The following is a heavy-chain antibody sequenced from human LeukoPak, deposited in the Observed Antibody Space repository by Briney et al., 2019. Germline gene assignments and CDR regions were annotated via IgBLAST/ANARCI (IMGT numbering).Heavy chain of an antibody. D-gene: IGHD3-10*01. CDR2: ISSSSSTI. V-gene: IGHV3-48*01. CDR3: ARSLAYGSGLRLPGGAYGMDV. CDR1: GFTFSSYS. J-gene: IGHJ6*02. Sequence: PGGSLRLSCAASGFTFSSYSMNWVRQAPGKGLEWVSYISSSSSTIYYADSVKGRFTISRDNAKNSLYLQMNSLRAEDTAVYYCARSLAYGSGLRLPGGAYGMDVWGQGTTVTVSS.